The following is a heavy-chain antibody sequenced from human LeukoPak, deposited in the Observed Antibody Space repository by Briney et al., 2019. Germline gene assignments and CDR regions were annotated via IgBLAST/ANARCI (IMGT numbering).Heavy chain of an antibody. D-gene: IGHD3-16*01. CDR3: ARVRYRLAETYIDY. CDR2: INPNSGDT. Sequence: ASVKVSCKASGYIFTVYYMHWVRQAPGQGLEWMGWINPNSGDTNYAQKFQGRVTMTRDTSISTAYMELSRLRSDDTAVYYCARVRYRLAETYIDYWGQGTLVTVSS. CDR1: GYIFTVYY. V-gene: IGHV1-2*02. J-gene: IGHJ4*02.